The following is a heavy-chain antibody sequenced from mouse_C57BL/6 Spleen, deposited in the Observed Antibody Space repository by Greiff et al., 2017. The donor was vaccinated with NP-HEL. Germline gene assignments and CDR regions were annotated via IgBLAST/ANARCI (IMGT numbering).Heavy chain of an antibody. Sequence: VQLQQSGPGLVAPSQRLSITCTVSGFSLTSYGVSWVRQPPGKGLEWLGVIWGDGSTNYHSALISRLSISKDNSKSQVFLKLNSLQTDDTATYYCAKGWDGYYGGYFDVWGTGTTVTVSS. CDR1: GFSLTSYG. D-gene: IGHD2-3*01. CDR2: IWGDGST. V-gene: IGHV2-3*01. CDR3: AKGWDGYYGGYFDV. J-gene: IGHJ1*03.